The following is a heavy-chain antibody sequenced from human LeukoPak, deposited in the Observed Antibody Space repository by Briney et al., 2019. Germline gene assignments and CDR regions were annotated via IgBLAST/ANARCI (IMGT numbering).Heavy chain of an antibody. V-gene: IGHV4-59*08. CDR1: GCSINNSY. Sequence: PSETLSLTCTVSGCSINNSYWSWVRQPPGKGLEWIGYTSYSGSTNYNPSLKSRVTMSVDTSTYQFSLRLMSVPAADTAVYYCARTVSGDYYGMDVWGQGTTVTDSS. D-gene: IGHD1-26*01. CDR2: TSYSGST. CDR3: ARTVSGDYYGMDV. J-gene: IGHJ6*02.